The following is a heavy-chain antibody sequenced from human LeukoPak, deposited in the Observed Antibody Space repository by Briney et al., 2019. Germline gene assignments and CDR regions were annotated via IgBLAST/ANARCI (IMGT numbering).Heavy chain of an antibody. CDR3: ARLVIP. V-gene: IGHV4-38-2*02. Sequence: SETLSLTCTVSGFSISSDYYWGWIRQPPGEGLEWLGSVSHSGITYYNSSLNSRVTISVDTSKNQFSLKVNSVTAADTAVYYCARLVIPWGQGILVTVSS. D-gene: IGHD3-10*01. J-gene: IGHJ5*02. CDR2: VSHSGIT. CDR1: GFSISSDYY.